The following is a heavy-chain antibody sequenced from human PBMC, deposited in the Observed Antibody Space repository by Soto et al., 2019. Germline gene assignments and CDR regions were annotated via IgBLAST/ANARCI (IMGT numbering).Heavy chain of an antibody. CDR1: VFTFSNSL. Sequence: VVSLILSCAASVFTFSNSLISWVRQAAGKGLEWVGLIKIKTDGGTTYYASPLKGRFTISRDDSKNTLYLQMNSLKTEDTDVYYCTKDLIKIIGVVLDIWGQGTMVTVSS. CDR3: TKDLIKIIGVVLDI. CDR2: IKIKTDGGTT. D-gene: IGHD3-3*01. V-gene: IGHV3-15*01. J-gene: IGHJ3*02.